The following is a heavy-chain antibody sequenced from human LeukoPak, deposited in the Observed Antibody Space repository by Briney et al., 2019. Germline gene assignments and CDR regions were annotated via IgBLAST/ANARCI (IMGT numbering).Heavy chain of an antibody. CDR2: INHSGST. J-gene: IGHJ4*02. Sequence: SGTLSLTCAVYGGSFSGYYWSWIRQPPGKGLEWIGEINHSGSTNYNPSLKSRVTISVDTSKNQFSLKLSSVTAADTAVYYCASGWTQFDYWGQGTLVTVSS. V-gene: IGHV4-34*01. CDR3: ASGWTQFDY. D-gene: IGHD3/OR15-3a*01. CDR1: GGSFSGYY.